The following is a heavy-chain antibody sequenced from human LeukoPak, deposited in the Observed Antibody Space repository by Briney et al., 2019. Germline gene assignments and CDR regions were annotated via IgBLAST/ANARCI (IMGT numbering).Heavy chain of an antibody. D-gene: IGHD3-10*01. J-gene: IGHJ4*02. CDR2: IYSGGRI. Sequence: GASLRLSYAASGFTFRNYAMSWVRQAPGKGLEWVSVIYSGGRIHYADSVKGRFTISRDNSKNTLYLQMNSLRAEDTAVYYCARGGYGYYYGSGSNGWDLDYWGQGTLVTVSS. CDR3: ARGGYGYYYGSGSNGWDLDY. CDR1: GFTFRNYA. V-gene: IGHV3-53*01.